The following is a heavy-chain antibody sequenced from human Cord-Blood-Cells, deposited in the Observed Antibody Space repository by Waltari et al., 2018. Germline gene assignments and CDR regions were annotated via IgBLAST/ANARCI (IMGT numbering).Heavy chain of an antibody. CDR2: INPNSGGT. D-gene: IGHD6-6*01. J-gene: IGHJ1*01. CDR3: ARPREYSSSYFQH. V-gene: IGHV1-2*02. CDR1: GYTFTGYY. Sequence: QVQLVQSGAEVKKPGASVKVSCKASGYTFTGYYMNWQRLAPGQGLAWMGWINPNSGGTNYAQKLQGRVTMTRDTSISTAYMELSRLRSDDTAVYYCARPREYSSSYFQHWGQGTLVTVSS.